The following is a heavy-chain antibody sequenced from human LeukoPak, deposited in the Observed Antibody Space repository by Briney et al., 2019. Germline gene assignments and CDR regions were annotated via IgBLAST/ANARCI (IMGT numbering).Heavy chain of an antibody. D-gene: IGHD5-12*01. CDR1: GYRFTSYW. CDR3: AKSLVATISSFDY. J-gene: IGHJ4*02. Sequence: GGSLKISCKGSGYRFTSYWIGWGRQMPGKGLEWMGIIYPGDSDTRYSPSFQGQVTISADKSISTAYLQWSSLKASDTAMYYCAKSLVATISSFDYWGQGTLVTVSS. V-gene: IGHV5-51*01. CDR2: IYPGDSDT.